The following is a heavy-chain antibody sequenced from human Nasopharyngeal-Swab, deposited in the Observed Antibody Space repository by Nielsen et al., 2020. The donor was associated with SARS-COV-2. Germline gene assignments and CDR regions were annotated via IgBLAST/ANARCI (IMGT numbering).Heavy chain of an antibody. D-gene: IGHD6-13*01. Sequence: RQAPGKGLEWIGNIYYNGNTYQNPSLKSRLTISVDKSKNQFSLQLSSVTAADTAVYYCVRSSSWYYFDYWAQGTQVRLL. V-gene: IGHV4-39*01. CDR2: IYYNGNT. CDR3: VRSSSWYYFDY. J-gene: IGHJ4*02.